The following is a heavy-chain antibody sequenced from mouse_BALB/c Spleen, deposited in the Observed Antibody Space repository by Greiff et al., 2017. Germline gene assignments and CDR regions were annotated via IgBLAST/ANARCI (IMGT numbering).Heavy chain of an antibody. V-gene: IGHV5-17*02. CDR2: ISSGSSTI. J-gene: IGHJ2*01. CDR3: ARETITTGFDY. Sequence: EVKLQESGGGLVQPGGSRKLSCAASGFTFSSFGMHWVRQAPEKGLEWVAYISSGSSTIYYADTVKGRFTISRDNPKNTLVLQMTSLRSEDTAMYYCARETITTGFDYWGQGTTLTGSS. D-gene: IGHD2-4*01. CDR1: GFTFSSFG.